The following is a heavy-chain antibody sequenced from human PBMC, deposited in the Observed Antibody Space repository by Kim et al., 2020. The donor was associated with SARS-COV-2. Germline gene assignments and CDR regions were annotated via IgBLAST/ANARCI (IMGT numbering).Heavy chain of an antibody. J-gene: IGHJ4*02. Sequence: GGSLRLSCAASGFTFSSYGMHWVRQAPGKGLEWVAVISYDGSNKYYADSVKGRFTISRYNSKNTLYLQMNSLRAEDTAVYYCAKDALWFGELGATIDYWGQGTLVTVSS. D-gene: IGHD3-10*01. CDR2: ISYDGSNK. CDR3: AKDALWFGELGATIDY. V-gene: IGHV3-30*18. CDR1: GFTFSSYG.